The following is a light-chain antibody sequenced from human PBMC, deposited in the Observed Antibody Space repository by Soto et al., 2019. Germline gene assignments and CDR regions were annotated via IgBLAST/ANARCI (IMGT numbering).Light chain of an antibody. CDR3: QQYNGYWT. Sequence: DIQMTQSPSTLSASVGDRVTITCRASQSISDLLAWYQQKPGKAPKLLNYKASSLKSGIPSRFSGSGSRTEYTLTISSLQHDDFATYYCQQYNGYWTFGQGTKVEIK. CDR2: KAS. J-gene: IGKJ1*01. CDR1: QSISDL. V-gene: IGKV1-5*03.